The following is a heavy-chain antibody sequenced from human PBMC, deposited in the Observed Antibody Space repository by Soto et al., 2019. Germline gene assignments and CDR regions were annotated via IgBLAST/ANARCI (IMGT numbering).Heavy chain of an antibody. CDR3: AKSLSAIPGDS. V-gene: IGHV3-7*05. CDR1: GFTFSSYW. CDR2: IKQDGSEK. Sequence: EVQLVESGGGLVQSGGSLRLSCAASGFTFSSYWMSWVRQGPGKGPEWVANIKQDGSEKYYVDSVKGRFTISRDNAKNSLYLQMTSLRPEDTAVYHCAKSLSAIPGDSWGQGTLVTVSS. J-gene: IGHJ4*02. D-gene: IGHD2-2*01.